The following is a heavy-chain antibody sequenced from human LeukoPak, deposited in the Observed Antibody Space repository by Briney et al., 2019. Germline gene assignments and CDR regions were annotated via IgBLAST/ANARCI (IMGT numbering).Heavy chain of an antibody. J-gene: IGHJ4*02. V-gene: IGHV3-23*01. D-gene: IGHD5-18*01. Sequence: GGSLRLSCAASGFTFSSHGMSWVRQAPGKGLEWVSTISGSGGSTYYADSVKGRFTISRDNSENTLYLQMNSLRAEDTAVYYCARGELWFYYWGQGTLVTVSS. CDR1: GFTFSSHG. CDR3: ARGELWFYY. CDR2: ISGSGGST.